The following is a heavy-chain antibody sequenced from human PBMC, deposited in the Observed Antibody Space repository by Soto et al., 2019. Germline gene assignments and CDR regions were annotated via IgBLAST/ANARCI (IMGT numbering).Heavy chain of an antibody. Sequence: QIQLVQSRVEVKNPGASVKDSCKASGYTFSNYGISWVRQAPGQGLEWMGWISAARGNKAYSKKFQVRFTMTTDTSTSTVYMELSSLRSDDTAVYYCARDPLISGRRDDFDIWGQGTMVTVTS. CDR1: GYTFSNYG. D-gene: IGHD1-20*01. J-gene: IGHJ3*02. CDR2: ISAARGNK. CDR3: ARDPLISGRRDDFDI. V-gene: IGHV1-18*04.